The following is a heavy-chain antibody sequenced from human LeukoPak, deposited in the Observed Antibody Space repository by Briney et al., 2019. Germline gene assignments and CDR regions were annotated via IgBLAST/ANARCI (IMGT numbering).Heavy chain of an antibody. V-gene: IGHV4-59*01. CDR3: ARGHSGGYLDP. J-gene: IGHJ5*02. Sequence: SETLSLTCTVSGGSLSNYYWSWIRQPPGKGLEWIGYMYYTGDTNYNPSLKSRVTISVDTSKNQFSLKLSSVTAADTAVFYCARGHSGGYLDPWGQGTLVTVSS. CDR2: MYYTGDT. CDR1: GGSLSNYY. D-gene: IGHD5-18*01.